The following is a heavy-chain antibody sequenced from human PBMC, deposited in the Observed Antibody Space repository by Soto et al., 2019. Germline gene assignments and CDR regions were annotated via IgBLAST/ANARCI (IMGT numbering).Heavy chain of an antibody. Sequence: QVQLVQSGAEVKKPGASVKVACKASGYKFTTYFIHWVRQAPGQGLEWMGMIHPSGDTGYGQKFRGRVTMTIDTSPSTAYMELRKLTSEDTAIYFSVRGYCTTTPCSGDFQHWGQGTLVTVSS. CDR1: GYKFTTYF. D-gene: IGHD2-8*01. CDR3: VRGYCTTTPCSGDFQH. J-gene: IGHJ1*01. V-gene: IGHV1-46*01. CDR2: IHPSGDT.